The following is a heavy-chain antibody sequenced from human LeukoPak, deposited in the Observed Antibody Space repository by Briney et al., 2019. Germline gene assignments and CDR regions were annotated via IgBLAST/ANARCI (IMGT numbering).Heavy chain of an antibody. Sequence: GGSLRLSCAASGFTFSSYGMHWVRQAPGKGLEWVSYISSSGSTIYYADSVKGRFTISRDNAKNSLYLQMNSLRAADTAVYYCAELGITMIGGVWGKGTTVTISS. CDR1: GFTFSSYG. V-gene: IGHV3-48*04. CDR3: AELGITMIGGV. CDR2: ISSSGSTI. D-gene: IGHD3-10*02. J-gene: IGHJ6*04.